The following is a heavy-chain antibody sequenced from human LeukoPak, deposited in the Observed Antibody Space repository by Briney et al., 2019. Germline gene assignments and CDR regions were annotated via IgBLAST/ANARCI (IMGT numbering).Heavy chain of an antibody. J-gene: IGHJ3*02. Sequence: PGGSLRLSCAASGFTFSSYSMNWVRQAPGKGLEWVSSISSSSSYIYYADSVKGRFTISRDNAKNSLYLQMNSLRAEDTAVYYCARGDPQFVHDAFDIWGQGTMVTVSS. V-gene: IGHV3-21*01. CDR3: ARGDPQFVHDAFDI. CDR1: GFTFSSYS. CDR2: ISSSSSYI. D-gene: IGHD3-10*01.